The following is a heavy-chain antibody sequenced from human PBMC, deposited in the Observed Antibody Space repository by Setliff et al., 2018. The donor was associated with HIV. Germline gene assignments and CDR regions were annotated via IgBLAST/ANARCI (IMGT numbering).Heavy chain of an antibody. D-gene: IGHD3-22*01. J-gene: IGHJ4*01. CDR1: GYTFTGYY. CDR2: INPNSGGT. CDR3: TRGDSSGYFEY. Sequence: ASVKVSCKAFGYTFTGYYIHWVRQAPGQGLEWMGRINPNSGGTNYAQKFQGRVTMTRDTSISTVYMELSRLRSDDTAVYYFTRGDSSGYFEYWGHGTLVTVSS. V-gene: IGHV1-2*06.